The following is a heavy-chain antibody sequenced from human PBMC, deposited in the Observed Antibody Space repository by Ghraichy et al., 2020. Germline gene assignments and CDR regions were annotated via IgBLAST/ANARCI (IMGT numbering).Heavy chain of an antibody. J-gene: IGHJ6*02. D-gene: IGHD3-3*01. CDR1: GFTFSSYW. CDR2: IKQDGSEK. V-gene: IGHV3-7*03. CDR3: ATQPITIFGVVHYGMDV. Sequence: GGSLRLSCAASGFTFSSYWMSWVRQAPGKGLEWVANIKQDGSEKYYVDSVKGRFTISRDNAKNSLYLQMNSLRAEDTAVYYCATQPITIFGVVHYGMDVWGQGTTVTVSS.